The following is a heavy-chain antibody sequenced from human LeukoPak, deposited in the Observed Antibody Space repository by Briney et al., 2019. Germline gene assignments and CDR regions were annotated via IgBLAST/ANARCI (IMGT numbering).Heavy chain of an antibody. D-gene: IGHD2-2*01. CDR1: GFTFSSYS. V-gene: IGHV3-48*01. CDR2: ISSSSSTI. Sequence: GGSLRLSCAASGFTFSSYSMNWVRQAPGKGLEWVSYISSSSSTIYYADSVKGLFTISRDNAKNSLYLQMNSLRAEDTAVYYCGRNPAPRFAFDIWGQGTMVTVSS. J-gene: IGHJ3*02. CDR3: GRNPAPRFAFDI.